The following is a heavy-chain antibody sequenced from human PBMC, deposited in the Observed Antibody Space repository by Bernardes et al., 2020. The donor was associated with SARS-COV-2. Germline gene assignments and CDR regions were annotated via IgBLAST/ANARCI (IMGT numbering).Heavy chain of an antibody. D-gene: IGHD5-12*01. Sequence: SETLSLTCTVSGGSISSGSYYWSWIRQPAGKGLEWIGRIYTSGSTNYNPSLKSRVTISVDTSKNQFSLKLSSVTAADTAVYYCARTWRRWLQSPLRSPSWYFDLWGRGTLVTVSS. CDR2: IYTSGST. J-gene: IGHJ2*01. CDR3: ARTWRRWLQSPLRSPSWYFDL. CDR1: GGSISSGSYY. V-gene: IGHV4-61*02.